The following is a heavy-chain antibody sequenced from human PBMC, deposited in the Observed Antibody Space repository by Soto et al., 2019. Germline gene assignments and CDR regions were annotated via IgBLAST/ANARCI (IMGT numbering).Heavy chain of an antibody. J-gene: IGHJ3*02. D-gene: IGHD3-3*01. Sequence: QLHLVQSGAVVKKPGASVTVSCSASGYPVTAYYMHWVRQAPGRGLEWMGGINPATGAAKYTQTFPGRVTMNRDTSTSKVFMELSGLTSGDPAVFYWGGGGGVGVAGSAAFDMWGQGTLVTVSS. CDR3: GGGGGVGVAGSAAFDM. CDR1: GYPVTAYY. V-gene: IGHV1-2*02. CDR2: INPATGAA.